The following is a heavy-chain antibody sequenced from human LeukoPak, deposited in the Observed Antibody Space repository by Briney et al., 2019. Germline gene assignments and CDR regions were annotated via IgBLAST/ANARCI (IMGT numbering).Heavy chain of an antibody. J-gene: IGHJ4*02. CDR1: GFTVSDKY. Sequence: PGGSLRLSCAVSGFTVSDKYMSWVRQAPGKGLEWVSVIYSSGNIYYADSVKGRFTISRGNSQNTMYLQMNSLRAEDTAVYYCARASDDSSSYYVYYFDYWGQGTLVTVSS. CDR3: ARASDDSSSYYVYYFDY. D-gene: IGHD3-22*01. CDR2: IYSSGNI. V-gene: IGHV3-53*01.